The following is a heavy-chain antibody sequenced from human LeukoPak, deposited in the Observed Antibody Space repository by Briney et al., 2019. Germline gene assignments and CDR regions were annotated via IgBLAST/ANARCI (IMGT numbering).Heavy chain of an antibody. Sequence: PGGSLRLSCAASGFTFNSYSMNWVRQAPGKGLEWVANIKQDGSEKYYVDSVKGRFTISRDNAKNSLYLQMNRLRVEDTAVYYCARIRFGESYAPKSYYYYYMDVWGIGTTVTISS. CDR2: IKQDGSEK. CDR1: GFTFNSYS. D-gene: IGHD3-10*01. CDR3: ARIRFGESYAPKSYYYYYMDV. J-gene: IGHJ6*03. V-gene: IGHV3-7*01.